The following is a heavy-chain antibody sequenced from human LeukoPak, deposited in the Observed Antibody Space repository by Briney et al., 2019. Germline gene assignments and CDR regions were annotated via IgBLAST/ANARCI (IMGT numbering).Heavy chain of an antibody. CDR2: IYSGGST. CDR3: ARADDSSWHNFDY. D-gene: IGHD6-13*01. J-gene: IGHJ4*02. Sequence: SGGTLRLSCAASGFTVSSNYMSWVRQAPGKGLEWVSVIYSGGSTYYADSVKGRFTISRDISKNTLYLEMDSLRGEDTAVYYCARADDSSWHNFDYWGQGSLVTVSS. CDR1: GFTVSSNY. V-gene: IGHV3-66*01.